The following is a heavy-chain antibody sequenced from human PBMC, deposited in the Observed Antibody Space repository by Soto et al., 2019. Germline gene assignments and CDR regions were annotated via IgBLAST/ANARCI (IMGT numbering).Heavy chain of an antibody. V-gene: IGHV3-33*01. CDR1: GFTFSTHG. CDR2: IRYDGSSK. Sequence: WSLRLSCAASGFTFSTHGMNWVRQAPGKGLEWMALIRYDGSSKFYADSVKGRFTISRDNSKSALYLQMNSLRVEETALYYCARDPAYSSGDSCYAQAMSDYWGQGTMVTVYS. D-gene: IGHD2-15*01. J-gene: IGHJ4*02. CDR3: ARDPAYSSGDSCYAQAMSDY.